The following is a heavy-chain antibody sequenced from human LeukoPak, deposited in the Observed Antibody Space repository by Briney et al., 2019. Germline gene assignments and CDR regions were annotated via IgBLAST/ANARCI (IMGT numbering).Heavy chain of an antibody. V-gene: IGHV4-31*03. CDR2: IYYSGST. J-gene: IGHJ3*02. CDR1: GGSISSGGYY. Sequence: SQTLSLTCTVCGGSISSGGYYLSWIRQHPGKGLEWIVYIYYSGSTYYNPSLKSRVTISVDTSKDQFSLKLSSVTAADTAVYYCAREIKTGTTKRTAFDIWGQGTMVTVSS. CDR3: AREIKTGTTKRTAFDI. D-gene: IGHD1-7*01.